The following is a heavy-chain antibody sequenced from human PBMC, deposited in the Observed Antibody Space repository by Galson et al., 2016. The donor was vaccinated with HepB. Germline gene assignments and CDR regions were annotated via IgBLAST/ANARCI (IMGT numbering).Heavy chain of an antibody. CDR2: TWYDGSDK. Sequence: SLRLSCAASGFTFNNYGMHWVRQAPGKGLEWVAVTWYDGSDKYYADSVKGRFTISRDNAKNSLYLQMNSLRAEDTAVYYCARKGGGYHSWFDYWGQGTLVTVSS. CDR1: GFTFNNYG. J-gene: IGHJ4*02. D-gene: IGHD5-12*01. CDR3: ARKGGGYHSWFDY. V-gene: IGHV3-33*01.